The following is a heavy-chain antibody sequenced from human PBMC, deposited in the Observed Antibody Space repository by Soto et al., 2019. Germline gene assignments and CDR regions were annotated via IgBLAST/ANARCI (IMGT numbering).Heavy chain of an antibody. D-gene: IGHD1-7*01. CDR2: IYPGDSDT. CDR3: ARDGIGGTAFRGFLDY. J-gene: IGHJ4*02. Sequence: PGESLKISCKGSGYSFTSYWIGWVRQMPGKGLEWMGIIYPGDSDTRYSPSFQGQVTISRDNSKNTLYLQMNSLRAEDTAVYYCARDGIGGTAFRGFLDYWGQGTLVTVSS. V-gene: IGHV5-51*01. CDR1: GYSFTSYW.